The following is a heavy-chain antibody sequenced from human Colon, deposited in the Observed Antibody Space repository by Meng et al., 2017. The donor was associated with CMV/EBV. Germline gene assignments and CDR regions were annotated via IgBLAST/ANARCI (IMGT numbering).Heavy chain of an antibody. CDR1: GFTFDDYA. D-gene: IGHD2-21*02. V-gene: IGHV3-9*01. CDR3: TKEGGDHY. CDR2: ITWNSGKT. J-gene: IGHJ4*02. Sequence: SLKISCAASGFTFDDYAMHWVRQAPGKGLEWVSSITWNSGKTGYVDSVGGRFTISRDNSKNTLYLQMNSLRVEDTAVYYCTKEGGDHYWGQGTLVTVSS.